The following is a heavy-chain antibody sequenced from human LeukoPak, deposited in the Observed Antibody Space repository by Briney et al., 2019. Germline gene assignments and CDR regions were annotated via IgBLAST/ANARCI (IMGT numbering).Heavy chain of an antibody. D-gene: IGHD6-13*01. Sequence: GGSLRLSCATSGFTFSNAWMNWVRQAPGKGLEWVGRIRSNSDGGTIDYAAPVKGRFTLSRDDSKTTLYLQMNSLHTEDTAVYFCAKQSAGSAAWYSLHYDFWGQGTLVTVSS. J-gene: IGHJ4*02. V-gene: IGHV3-15*07. CDR1: GFTFSNAW. CDR2: IRSNSDGGTI. CDR3: AKQSAGSAAWYSLHYDF.